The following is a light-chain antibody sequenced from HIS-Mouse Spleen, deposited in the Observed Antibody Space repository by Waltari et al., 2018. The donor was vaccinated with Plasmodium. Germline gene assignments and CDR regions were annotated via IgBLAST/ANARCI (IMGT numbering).Light chain of an antibody. V-gene: IGKV3-15*01. CDR3: QQYNNWSFT. CDR2: GAS. J-gene: IGKJ3*01. Sequence: EIVMTQSPATPSVSPGARATLSCRASQSVSSNLAWYQQKPGQAPRLLIYGASTSSTGIPARFSGSGSGTEVTLTISSLQSEDFAVYYCQQYNNWSFTFGPGTTVDIK. CDR1: QSVSSN.